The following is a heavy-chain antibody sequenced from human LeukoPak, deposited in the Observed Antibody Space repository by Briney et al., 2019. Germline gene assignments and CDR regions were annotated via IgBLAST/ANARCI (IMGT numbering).Heavy chain of an antibody. D-gene: IGHD6-13*01. Sequence: ASVRVSCKASGYTFTAFYMHWVRQAPGQGLEWMGWINPNSGATNYAQKFQGRVTMTRDTSISTAYMELSRLRSDDTAVYYCTRAHLIAAAGYNWFDPWGQGTLVTVSS. CDR2: INPNSGAT. J-gene: IGHJ5*02. CDR3: TRAHLIAAAGYNWFDP. CDR1: GYTFTAFY. V-gene: IGHV1-2*02.